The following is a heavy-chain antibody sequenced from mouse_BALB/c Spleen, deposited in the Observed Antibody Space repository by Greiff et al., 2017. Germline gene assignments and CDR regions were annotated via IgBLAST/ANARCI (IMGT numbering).Heavy chain of an antibody. J-gene: IGHJ4*01. CDR2: INPSNGGT. CDR3: TRRGLLLRYAMDY. D-gene: IGHD1-1*01. Sequence: VQLQESGTEQVKPGASVKLSCKASGYTFTNYYMYWVKQRPGQGLEWIGEINPSNGGTNFNEKFKSKATLTVDKPSSTAYMQLSSLTSEDSAVYYCTRRGLLLRYAMDYWGQGTSVTVSS. V-gene: IGHV1-53*01. CDR1: GYTFTNYY.